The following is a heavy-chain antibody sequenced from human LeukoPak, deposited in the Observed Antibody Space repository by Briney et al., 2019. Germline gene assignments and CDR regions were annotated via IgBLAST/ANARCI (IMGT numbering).Heavy chain of an antibody. Sequence: SETLSLTCTVSGGSISSGSYYWSWIRQPAGKGLEWIGRIYTSGSTNYNPSLKSRVTISVDTSKNQFSLKLSSVTAADTAVYYCARARDSPRRFLENWFDPWGQGTLVTASS. CDR2: IYTSGST. CDR1: GGSISSGSYY. D-gene: IGHD3-3*01. J-gene: IGHJ5*02. V-gene: IGHV4-61*02. CDR3: ARARDSPRRFLENWFDP.